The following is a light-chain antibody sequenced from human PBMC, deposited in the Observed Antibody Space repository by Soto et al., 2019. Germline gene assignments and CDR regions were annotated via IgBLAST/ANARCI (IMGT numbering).Light chain of an antibody. CDR2: DVT. CDR1: SSDVGGYNY. V-gene: IGLV2-14*03. CDR3: TSYTSSSTYV. Sequence: QAVVTQPASVSGSPGQSITISCTGTSSDVGGYNYVFWYQHPPGKAPKLMIYDVTNRPSGVSNRFSGSKSGNTASLTISGLQAEDEADYYCTSYTSSSTYVFGTGTKVTVL. J-gene: IGLJ1*01.